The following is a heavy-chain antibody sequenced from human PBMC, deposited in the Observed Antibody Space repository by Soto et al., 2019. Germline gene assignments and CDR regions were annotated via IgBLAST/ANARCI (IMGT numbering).Heavy chain of an antibody. J-gene: IGHJ6*02. CDR1: VGSMGNYY. CDR3: ERADYDILTGSYAVDV. V-gene: IGHV4-4*07. Sequence: QVQLQESGPGLVKPSETLSLTCTVSVGSMGNYYWFWIQQFAGKEMEWIGRVSSSVNSNDNPSLKSRPTLSIDTSKNQFSLKLSSVTAVDTDVYYCERADYDILTGSYAVDVWGQGTTVTVSS. CDR2: VSSSVNS. D-gene: IGHD3-9*01.